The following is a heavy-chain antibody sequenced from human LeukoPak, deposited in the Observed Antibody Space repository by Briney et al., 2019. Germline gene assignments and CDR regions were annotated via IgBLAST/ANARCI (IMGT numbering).Heavy chain of an antibody. J-gene: IGHJ1*01. Sequence: GESLKISCKGSGYRFTSYWIDWARQMPGKGLEWMGIIYPGDSDTRYSPRFPAQVTISADKPIGTAYLQWSSLKASDTAMYYCARPHVSLPMRGGVIPSSPGNGAEDSQHGGQGPLVTVSS. D-gene: IGHD3-22*01. CDR1: GYRFTSYW. V-gene: IGHV5-51*04. CDR3: ARPHVSLPMRGGVIPSSPGNGAEDSQH. CDR2: IYPGDSDT.